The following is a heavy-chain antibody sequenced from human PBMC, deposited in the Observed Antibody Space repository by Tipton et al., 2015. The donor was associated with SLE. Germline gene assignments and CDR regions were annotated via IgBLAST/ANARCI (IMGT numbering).Heavy chain of an antibody. J-gene: IGHJ4*02. CDR1: GGTFSSYT. D-gene: IGHD6-13*01. CDR3: ATAHGFSIAAAGTGFDY. Sequence: QVQLVQSGAEVKKPGSSVKVSCKASGGTFSSYTISWVRQAPGQGLEWMGRIIPILGIANYAQKFQGRVTITADKSTSTAYMELSSLRSEDTAVYYCATAHGFSIAAAGTGFDYWGQGTLVTVSS. CDR2: IIPILGIA. V-gene: IGHV1-69*09.